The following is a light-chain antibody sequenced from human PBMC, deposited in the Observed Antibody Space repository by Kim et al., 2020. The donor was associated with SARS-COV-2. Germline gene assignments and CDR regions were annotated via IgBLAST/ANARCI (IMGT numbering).Light chain of an antibody. CDR1: SNYVDNHG. CDR2: RNT. V-gene: IGLV10-54*04. Sequence: QTATLTCSENSNYVDNHGAAWLQQHQGRPLKLLSYRNTLRPSGISERFSASRSGNTASLMITGLQPEVEADYYCSTWDSSLRGYVFCTGTKVTVL. J-gene: IGLJ1*01. CDR3: STWDSSLRGYV.